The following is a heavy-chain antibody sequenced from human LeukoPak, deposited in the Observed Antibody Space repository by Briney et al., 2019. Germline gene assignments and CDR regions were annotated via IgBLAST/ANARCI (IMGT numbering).Heavy chain of an antibody. D-gene: IGHD6-13*01. CDR1: GFSFEDYT. CDR2: ITWDGSRT. Sequence: PGGSLRLSCAASGFSFEDYTMHWVRQGPGKGLEWVSLITWDGSRTQYADSVKGRFTISRDSSKKSLYLQMSSLRTEDTALYYCTYSTTWYPYDHWGQGTLVTVSS. V-gene: IGHV3-43*01. J-gene: IGHJ4*02. CDR3: TYSTTWYPYDH.